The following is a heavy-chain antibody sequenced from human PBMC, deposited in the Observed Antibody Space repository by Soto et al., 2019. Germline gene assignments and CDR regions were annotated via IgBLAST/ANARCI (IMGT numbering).Heavy chain of an antibody. CDR3: ARDPKTCSGGSCHTIGAFDI. V-gene: IGHV3-74*01. CDR1: GFTFSSYW. D-gene: IGHD2-15*01. J-gene: IGHJ3*02. CDR2: INSDGSST. Sequence: GGSLRLSCAASGFTFSSYWMHWVRQAPGKGLVWVSRINSDGSSTSYADSVKGRFTISRDNAKNTLYLQMNSLRAEDTAVYYCARDPKTCSGGSCHTIGAFDIRGQGTMVTVSS.